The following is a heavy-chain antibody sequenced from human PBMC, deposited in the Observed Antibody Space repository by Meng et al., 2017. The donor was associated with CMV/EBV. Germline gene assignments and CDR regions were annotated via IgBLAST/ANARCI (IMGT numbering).Heavy chain of an antibody. Sequence: GGSLRLSCAASGFTFSSYEMNWVRQAPGKGLEWVSYISSSGSTIYYADSVKGRFTISRDNAKNSLYLQMNSLRAEDTVVYYCARKGTYYDFWSGYYIDSRQGPFDYWGQGTLVTVSS. V-gene: IGHV3-48*03. J-gene: IGHJ4*02. CDR1: GFTFSSYE. CDR2: ISSSGSTI. CDR3: ARKGTYYDFWSGYYIDSRQGPFDY. D-gene: IGHD3-3*01.